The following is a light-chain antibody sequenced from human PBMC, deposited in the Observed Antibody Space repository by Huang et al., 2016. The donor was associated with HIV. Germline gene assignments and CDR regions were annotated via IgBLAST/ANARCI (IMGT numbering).Light chain of an antibody. CDR1: HDINSY. CDR2: DAS. CDR3: QQRGNWPPFT. V-gene: IGKV3-11*01. Sequence: EVFLTQSPATLSLSPGERATLSCRASHDINSYLAWYQQKPGEAPRLLIYDASTRATDIPARFRGSGSGTDFTLTINNLEPEEFAVYFCQQRGNWPPFTFGPGTKLDLK. J-gene: IGKJ3*01.